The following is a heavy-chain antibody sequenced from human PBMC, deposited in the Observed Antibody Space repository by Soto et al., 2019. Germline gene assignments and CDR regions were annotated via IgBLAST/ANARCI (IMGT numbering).Heavy chain of an antibody. CDR1: GGSISSSSYY. V-gene: IGHV4-61*05. CDR2: IYYSGST. CDR3: ARRGSGGYFDWLFAFDI. Sequence: SETLSLTCTVSGGSISSSSYYWGWIRQPPWKGLEWIGYIYYSGSTNYNPSLKSRVTISVDTSKNQFSLKLSSVTAADTAVYYCARRGSGGYFDWLFAFDIWGQGTMVTVSS. J-gene: IGHJ3*02. D-gene: IGHD3-9*01.